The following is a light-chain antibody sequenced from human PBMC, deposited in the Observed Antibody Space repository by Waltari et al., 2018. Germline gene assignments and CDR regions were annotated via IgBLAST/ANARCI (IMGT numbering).Light chain of an antibody. CDR1: SSDVGSYNL. V-gene: IGLV2-23*01. Sequence: QSALTQPPSVSGSPGQSLTITCTVSSSDVGSYNLVSWYQQHPGKAPKLMIYEGSKRPSGVSNRFSGSKSGNTASLTISGLQAEDEADYYCCSYAGSVVFGGGTKLTVL. CDR2: EGS. CDR3: CSYAGSVV. J-gene: IGLJ2*01.